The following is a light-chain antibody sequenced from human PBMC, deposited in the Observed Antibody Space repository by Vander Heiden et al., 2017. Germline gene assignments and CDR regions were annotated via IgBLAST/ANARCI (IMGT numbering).Light chain of an antibody. CDR2: AAS. J-gene: IGKJ3*01. CDR1: QGISSY. CDR3: QQLNSYPPGIT. Sequence: DIQLTQSPSFLSASVGDRVTITCRASQGISSYLAWYQQKPGKAPKLLIYAASTLQSGVPSRFSGSGSGTEFTLTISSLQPEDFATYYCQQLNSYPPGITFGSGTKVDIK. V-gene: IGKV1-9*01.